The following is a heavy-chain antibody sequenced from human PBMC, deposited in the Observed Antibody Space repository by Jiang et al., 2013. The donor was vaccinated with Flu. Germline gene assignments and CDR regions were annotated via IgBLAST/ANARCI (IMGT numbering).Heavy chain of an antibody. D-gene: IGHD3-16*01. CDR1: GGSISSSSYY. CDR3: ARLSDYGPAGWFDP. V-gene: IGHV4-39*01. Sequence: GPGLVKPSETLSLTCTVSGGSISSSSYYWGWIRQPPGKGLEWIGSIYYSGSTYYNPSLKSRVTISVDTSKNQFSLKLSSVTAADTAVYYCARLSDYGPAGWFDPWGQGTLVTVS. CDR2: IYYSGST. J-gene: IGHJ5*02.